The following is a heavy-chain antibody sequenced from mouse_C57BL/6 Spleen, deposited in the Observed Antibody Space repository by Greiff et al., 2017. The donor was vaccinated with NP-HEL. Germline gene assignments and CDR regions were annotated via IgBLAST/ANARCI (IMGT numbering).Heavy chain of an antibody. D-gene: IGHD2-10*02. J-gene: IGHJ4*01. CDR1: GYAFSSSW. Sequence: QVQLQQSGPELVKPGASVKISCKASGYAFSSSWMNWVKQRPGKGLEWIGRIYPGDGDTNYNGKFKGKATLTADKSSSTAYMQLSSLTSEDSAVYVSARANRLRGYEMDYWGQGTSVTVAS. V-gene: IGHV1-82*01. CDR2: IYPGDGDT. CDR3: ARANRLRGYEMDY.